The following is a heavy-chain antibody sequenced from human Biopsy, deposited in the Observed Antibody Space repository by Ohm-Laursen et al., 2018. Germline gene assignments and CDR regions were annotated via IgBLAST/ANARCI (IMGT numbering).Heavy chain of an antibody. CDR1: GFTFSSFG. V-gene: IGHV3-33*06. CDR2: IWYDGSNK. Sequence: LSLTCAASGFTFSSFGMHWVRQAPGKGLEWVAAIWYDGSNKNYADSVKGRFTISRDNSKNTLYLQMNSLRGEDTAVYYCAKCMTGGSNYYFHHCGQGTLVTVSS. CDR3: AKCMTGGSNYYFHH. J-gene: IGHJ4*02. D-gene: IGHD2-8*01.